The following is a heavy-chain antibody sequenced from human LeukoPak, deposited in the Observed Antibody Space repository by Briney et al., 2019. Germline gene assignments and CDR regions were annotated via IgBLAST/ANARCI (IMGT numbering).Heavy chain of an antibody. CDR1: GFTFDDYA. D-gene: IGHD3-10*01. CDR3: ARLGARSGSYDY. CDR2: IKIDGSST. J-gene: IGHJ4*02. V-gene: IGHV3-74*01. Sequence: GRSLRLSCAASGFTFDDYAMHWVRQAPGKGLEWVSRIKIDGSSTFYADSVKGRFTISRDNAKNTLYLQMTSLRAEDTAVYYCARLGARSGSYDYWGQGTLVTVSS.